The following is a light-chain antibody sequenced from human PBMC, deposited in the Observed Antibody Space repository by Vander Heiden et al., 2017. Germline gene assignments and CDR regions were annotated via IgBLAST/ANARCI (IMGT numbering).Light chain of an antibody. CDR2: AAS. Sequence: DIQMTQSPSSLSAPVGDRVTITCRASQSISSFLNWYQQKRGKAPKLLIYAASSLQSGVPSTFTGSGSGTDFTLTISRLQPEDFATYYCQQSYSTPITFGGGTKLEIK. CDR3: QQSYSTPIT. J-gene: IGKJ4*01. V-gene: IGKV1-39*01. CDR1: QSISSF.